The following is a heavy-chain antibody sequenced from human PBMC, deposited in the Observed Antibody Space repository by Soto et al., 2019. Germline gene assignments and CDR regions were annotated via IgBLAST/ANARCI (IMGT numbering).Heavy chain of an antibody. Sequence: SETLSLTCTVSGGSLSSYYWSWIRQAPGKGLEKIGYIYYSESINYNPSLKSRVSISVDTSKNQFSLKLSSVTAADTAVYYCARFYMVRGVMGAFDIWGQGTMVTVSS. CDR2: IYYSESI. J-gene: IGHJ3*02. CDR1: GGSLSSYY. V-gene: IGHV4-59*12. CDR3: ARFYMVRGVMGAFDI. D-gene: IGHD3-10*01.